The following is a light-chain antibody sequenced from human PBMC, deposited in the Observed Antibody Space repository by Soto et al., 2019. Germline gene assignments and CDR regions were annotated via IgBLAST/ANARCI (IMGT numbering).Light chain of an antibody. CDR3: QQYDNWPRT. CDR1: QRVSSY. J-gene: IGKJ1*01. CDR2: DAS. V-gene: IGKV3-11*01. Sequence: EIVLTQSPATLSLSPGERATLSCRASQRVSSYLAWYQHKPGQAPRLLIYDASNRATGIPDRFSGSGSGTEFTLTISSLQSEDFAVYYCQQYDNWPRTFGQGTIVDIK.